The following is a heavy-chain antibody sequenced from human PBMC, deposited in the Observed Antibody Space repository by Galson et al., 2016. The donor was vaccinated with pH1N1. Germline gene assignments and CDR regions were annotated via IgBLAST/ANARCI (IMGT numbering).Heavy chain of an antibody. Sequence: QSGAEVKKPGESLKISCKASGSTFTTFGISWVRQAPGKGLEWLGWISTSKGNTKNAQRLLDRVTMTRDTSTSTVFMELTSLRSDDTAIYYCARDQNWNLDYWGQGTLVTVSS. J-gene: IGHJ4*02. V-gene: IGHV1-18*01. CDR2: ISTSKGNT. D-gene: IGHD1-1*01. CDR3: ARDQNWNLDY. CDR1: GSTFTTFG.